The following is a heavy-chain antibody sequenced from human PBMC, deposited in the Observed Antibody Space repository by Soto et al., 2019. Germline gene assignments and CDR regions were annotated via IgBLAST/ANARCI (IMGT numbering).Heavy chain of an antibody. J-gene: IGHJ1*01. CDR2: IKQDGSEK. Sequence: GGSLRLSCAASGFTFSSYWMSWVRQAPGKGLEWVANIKQDGSEKYYVDSVKGRFTISRDNAKNSLYLQMNSLRAEDTAVYYCARVSGYSSGWYQYFQHCGHGTLVTVPQ. CDR1: GFTFSSYW. CDR3: ARVSGYSSGWYQYFQH. D-gene: IGHD6-19*01. V-gene: IGHV3-7*03.